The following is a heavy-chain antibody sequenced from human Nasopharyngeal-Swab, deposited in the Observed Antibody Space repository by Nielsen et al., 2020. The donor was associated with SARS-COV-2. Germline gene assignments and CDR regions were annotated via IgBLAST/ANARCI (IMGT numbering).Heavy chain of an antibody. CDR3: ARVLIGTPAYGSGTIDY. V-gene: IGHV4-34*01. D-gene: IGHD3-10*01. Sequence: RQAPGKGLEWIGEINHSGSTNYNPSLKSRVTISVDTSKNQFSLKLSSMTAADTAVYYCARVLIGTPAYGSGTIDYWGQGTLVTVSS. J-gene: IGHJ4*02. CDR2: INHSGST.